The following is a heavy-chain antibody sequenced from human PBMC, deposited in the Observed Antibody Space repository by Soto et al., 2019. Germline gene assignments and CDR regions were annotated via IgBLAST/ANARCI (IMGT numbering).Heavy chain of an antibody. Sequence: SETLSLTCTVSGDSISSDYWSWIRQPPGRGLEWIGHIYYSGTTNYNPPLKSRITISVDTSGNQFSLKLSSVTAADTAVYFCARTYCTTTACQAHGIDVWGQGTTVTVSS. CDR1: GDSISSDY. V-gene: IGHV4-59*01. CDR2: IYYSGTT. D-gene: IGHD4-4*01. CDR3: ARTYCTTTACQAHGIDV. J-gene: IGHJ6*02.